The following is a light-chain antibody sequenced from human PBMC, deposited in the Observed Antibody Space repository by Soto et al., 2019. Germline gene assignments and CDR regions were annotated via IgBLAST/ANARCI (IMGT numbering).Light chain of an antibody. CDR3: QQRSNWPPT. CDR2: DAS. Sequence: EIVLTQSPATLSLFPGERATLSCRASQSVSIYLAWYQQKPGQAPRLLIYDASNRATGIPARFSGSGSGTDFTLTISSLEPEDSAVYYCQQRSNWPPTFGQGTKVDIK. V-gene: IGKV3-11*01. CDR1: QSVSIY. J-gene: IGKJ1*01.